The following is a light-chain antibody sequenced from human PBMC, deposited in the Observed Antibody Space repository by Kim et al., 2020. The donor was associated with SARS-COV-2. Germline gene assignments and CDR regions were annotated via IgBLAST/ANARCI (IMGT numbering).Light chain of an antibody. CDR3: QQYNSYPYS. CDR1: QSISSW. J-gene: IGKJ2*03. CDR2: KAS. Sequence: ASVDDRVTITCRASQSISSWLAWYHQKPGKPPKLLSYKASSLESGGPSRFSGSGSGTEFTLTISSLQPDDFATYYCQQYNSYPYSFGQGTKLEI. V-gene: IGKV1-5*03.